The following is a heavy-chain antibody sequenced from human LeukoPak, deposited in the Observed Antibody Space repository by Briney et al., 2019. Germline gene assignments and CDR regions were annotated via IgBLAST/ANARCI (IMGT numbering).Heavy chain of an antibody. CDR2: ISTGGTTK. Sequence: GGSLRLSCAASGFSFSSYSMNWVRQAPGKALQWVSCISTGGTTKYYADSVRGRFTISRDNAKNSLFLQMNSLRAEDTAVYYCARSFDIWGQGTMVTVSS. V-gene: IGHV3-48*04. CDR1: GFSFSSYS. CDR3: ARSFDI. J-gene: IGHJ3*02.